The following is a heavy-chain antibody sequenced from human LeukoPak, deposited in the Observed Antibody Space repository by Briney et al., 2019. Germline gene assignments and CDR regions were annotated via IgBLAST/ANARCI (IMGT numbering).Heavy chain of an antibody. V-gene: IGHV4-30-2*01. CDR1: GGSISSGGYS. D-gene: IGHD3-22*01. J-gene: IGHJ3*02. CDR3: ARSPDYYDSSGYYLSVAFDI. Sequence: SETLSLTCAVSGGSISSGGYSWSWIRQPPGKGLEWIGYIYHSGSTYYNPSLKSRVTISVDRSKNQFSLKLSSVTAADTAVYYCARSPDYYDSSGYYLSVAFDIWGQGTMVTVSS. CDR2: IYHSGST.